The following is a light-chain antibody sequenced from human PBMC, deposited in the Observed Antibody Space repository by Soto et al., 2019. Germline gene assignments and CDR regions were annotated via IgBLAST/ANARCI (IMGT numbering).Light chain of an antibody. Sequence: DIVLTQSPGTLSLSPGERVTLSCRASQIVTSYYLAWYHQAPGQAPRLLIYGAFNRATGIPARFSGSGSGTDFTLTISSLQPEDFSVYFCQQRSNWPLITLGQGTRLEIK. CDR1: QIVTSY. J-gene: IGKJ5*01. CDR2: GAF. CDR3: QQRSNWPLIT. V-gene: IGKV3-11*01.